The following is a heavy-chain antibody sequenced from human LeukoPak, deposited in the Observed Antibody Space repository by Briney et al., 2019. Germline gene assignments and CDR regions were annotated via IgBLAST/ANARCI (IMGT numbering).Heavy chain of an antibody. CDR3: FDI. V-gene: IGHV4-39*07. D-gene: IGHD3-10*01. CDR1: PGSISSSSYY. CDR2: IFYSGST. J-gene: IGHJ3*02. Sequence: SETLSLTCTVSPGSISSSSYYWGWIRQPPGKGLEWIGTIFYSGSTYYNPSLKSRVTVSLDTSKNQFSLKLSSVTFNLGSGSFGFDIWGQGTMVTVSS.